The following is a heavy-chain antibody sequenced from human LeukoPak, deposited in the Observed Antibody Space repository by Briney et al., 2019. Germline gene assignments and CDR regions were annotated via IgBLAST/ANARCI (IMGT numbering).Heavy chain of an antibody. V-gene: IGHV4-30-4*08. CDR3: ARGPKNSGSSFDP. Sequence: SQTLSLPCSVSGGSISSGNYYWTWIRQPPEKGLEWIGYIYYSGSTYYNPSLKSRINISVDTSKNQFSLKLGSVTAADTAVYYCARGPKNSGSSFDPWGQGTLVTVSS. D-gene: IGHD1-7*01. CDR2: IYYSGST. CDR1: GGSISSGNYY. J-gene: IGHJ5*02.